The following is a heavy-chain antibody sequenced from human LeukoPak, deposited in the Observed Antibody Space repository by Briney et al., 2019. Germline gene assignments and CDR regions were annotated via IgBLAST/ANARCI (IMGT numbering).Heavy chain of an antibody. V-gene: IGHV4-61*02. CDR3: ARSDRLFTTYAFDI. J-gene: IGHJ3*02. D-gene: IGHD2/OR15-2a*01. Sequence: SQTLSLTCTVSGGSISSGSDYWSWIRQPAGKGLDWIWRIYTSGSTNYNPSLKSRVTISVDTSKNQFSLKLSSVTAADTAVYYCARSDRLFTTYAFDIWGQGTMVTVSS. CDR2: IYTSGST. CDR1: GGSISSGSDY.